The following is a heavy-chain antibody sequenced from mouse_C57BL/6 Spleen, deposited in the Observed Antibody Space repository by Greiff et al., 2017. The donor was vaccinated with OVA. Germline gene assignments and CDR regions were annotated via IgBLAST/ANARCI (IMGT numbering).Heavy chain of an antibody. J-gene: IGHJ2*01. CDR3: ARSRYYFDY. V-gene: IGHV1-69*01. CDR1: GYTFTSYW. CDR2: IDPSDSHT. Sequence: QVQLQQPGAELVMPGASVKLSCKASGYTFTSYWMHWVKQRPGQGLEWIGEIDPSDSHTNYNQKFKGKSTLTVDKSSSTAYMQLSSLTSEDSAVYYCARSRYYFDYWGQGTTLTVSS. D-gene: IGHD1-1*01.